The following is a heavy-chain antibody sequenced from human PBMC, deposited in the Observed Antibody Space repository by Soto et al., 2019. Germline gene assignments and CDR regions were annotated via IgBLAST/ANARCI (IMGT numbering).Heavy chain of an antibody. J-gene: IGHJ4*02. CDR2: VNPNSGGT. D-gene: IGHD6-19*01. CDR1: GDTFTGYY. Sequence: GASVKVSCKASGDTFTGYYIHWVRHAPGQGLEWMGWVNPNSGGTNYAQKFQGWVTMTRDTSISTAYMELSRLRSDDTAVYYCVTSRVSIAVAGETEYYFDYWRQGTLVTVSS. CDR3: VTSRVSIAVAGETEYYFDY. V-gene: IGHV1-2*04.